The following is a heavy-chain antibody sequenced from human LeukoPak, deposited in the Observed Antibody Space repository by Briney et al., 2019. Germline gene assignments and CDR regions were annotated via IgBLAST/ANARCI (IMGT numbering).Heavy chain of an antibody. CDR1: GFTFSNYR. J-gene: IGHJ4*02. D-gene: IGHD3-10*01. V-gene: IGHV3-21*01. CDR3: ARVGDGDSFDY. CDR2: ISSSGSYI. Sequence: GGSLRLSCAASGFTFSNYRMNWVRQAPGKGLELVSSISSSGSYIFYADSLKGRITISRDNAQNSLSLQLNSLRAEDTAVYYCARVGDGDSFDYWGQGTLVTVSS.